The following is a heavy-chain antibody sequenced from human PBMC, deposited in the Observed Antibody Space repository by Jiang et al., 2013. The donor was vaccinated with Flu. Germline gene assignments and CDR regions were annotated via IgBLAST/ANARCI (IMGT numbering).Heavy chain of an antibody. CDR2: IRYDGSNK. CDR3: ANYLPSARTLDY. Sequence: QLLESGGGVVQPGGSLRLSCAASGFTFSSSGMHWVRQAPGKGLEWVAFIRYDGSNKYYIDSVKGRFTISRDNSKNTLYLQMNSLRAEDTAVYYCANYLPSARTLDYWGQGTLVTVSS. J-gene: IGHJ4*02. V-gene: IGHV3-30*02. CDR1: GFTFSSSG. D-gene: IGHD2-2*01.